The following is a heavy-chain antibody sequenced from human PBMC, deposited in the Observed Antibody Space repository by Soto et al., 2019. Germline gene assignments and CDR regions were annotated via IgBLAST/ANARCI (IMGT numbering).Heavy chain of an antibody. J-gene: IGHJ4*02. D-gene: IGHD4-17*01. CDR2: IYYSGST. CDR1: GGSISSSSYY. V-gene: IGHV4-39*01. Sequence: PSETLSLTCTVSGGSISSSSYYWGWIRQPPGKGLEWIGSIYYSGSTYYNPSLKSRVTISVDTSKNQFSLKLSSVTAADTAVYYCARLESWSHDYGDGVFDYWGQGTLVTVSS. CDR3: ARLESWSHDYGDGVFDY.